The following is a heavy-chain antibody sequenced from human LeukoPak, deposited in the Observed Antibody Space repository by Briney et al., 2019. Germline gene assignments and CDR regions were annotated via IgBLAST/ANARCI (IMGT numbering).Heavy chain of an antibody. CDR3: ARPVAGSSSLDAFDI. Sequence: GESLKISCKGSGYSFTSYWIGWVRQVPGKGLEWMGIIYPGDSDTRYGPSFQGQVTISADKSISTAYLQWSSLKASDTAMYYCARPVAGSSSLDAFDIWGRGTMVTVSS. D-gene: IGHD6-13*01. V-gene: IGHV5-51*01. CDR2: IYPGDSDT. CDR1: GYSFTSYW. J-gene: IGHJ3*02.